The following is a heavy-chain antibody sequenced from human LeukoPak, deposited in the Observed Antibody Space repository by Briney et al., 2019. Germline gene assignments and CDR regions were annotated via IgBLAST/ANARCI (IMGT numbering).Heavy chain of an antibody. Sequence: SVKVSCKASGGTFSSYAISWVRQAPGQGLEWMGGIIPIFGTANYAQKFQGRVTITADESTSAAYMELSSLRSEDTAVYYCARGGLWSGYYSDYWGQGTLVTVSS. CDR1: GGTFSSYA. D-gene: IGHD3-3*01. J-gene: IGHJ4*02. CDR2: IIPIFGTA. CDR3: ARGGLWSGYYSDY. V-gene: IGHV1-69*01.